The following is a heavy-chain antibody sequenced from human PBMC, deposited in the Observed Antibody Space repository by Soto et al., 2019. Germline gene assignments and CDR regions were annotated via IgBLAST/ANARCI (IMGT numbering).Heavy chain of an antibody. J-gene: IGHJ4*02. Sequence: PSETLSLTCIVSGSSISSYYWSWIRQPPGKGLEWIGNIYYTGTTNYNPSLKSRVTISVDTSKNQFSLKVSSVSAADTAVYYCLRVGGYYADYPNFDYWGQGTRVTVSS. V-gene: IGHV4-59*01. CDR2: IYYTGTT. D-gene: IGHD4-17*01. CDR1: GSSISSYY. CDR3: LRVGGYYADYPNFDY.